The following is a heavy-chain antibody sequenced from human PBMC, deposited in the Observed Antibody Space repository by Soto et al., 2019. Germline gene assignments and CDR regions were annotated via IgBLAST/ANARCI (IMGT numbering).Heavy chain of an antibody. V-gene: IGHV1-18*01. D-gene: IGHD5-12*01. CDR3: ARNFPSGYGTFFEY. J-gene: IGHJ4*02. CDR1: RFNFNSHG. Sequence: GAPVKVSSKAXRFNFNSHGISSPRHYPGQGLEWMGWISAYNGNTNYAQKLQGRVTMTTDTSTSTAYMELRSLRSDDTAVYYCARNFPSGYGTFFEYWGQGTLVTGSS. CDR2: ISAYNGNT.